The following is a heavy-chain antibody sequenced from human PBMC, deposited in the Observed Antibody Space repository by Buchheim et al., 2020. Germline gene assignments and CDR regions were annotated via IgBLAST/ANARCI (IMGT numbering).Heavy chain of an antibody. V-gene: IGHV4-59*01. CDR2: IYYSGST. D-gene: IGHD3-22*01. Sequence: QVQLQESGPGLVKPSETLSLTCTVSGGSISSYYWSWIRQPPGKGLEWIGYIYYSGSTNYNPSLKSRVTISVDTSKNQFSLKLSSVTAADTAVYYCARLASSGRGLLHYYYYYGMDVWGQGTT. J-gene: IGHJ6*02. CDR3: ARLASSGRGLLHYYYYYGMDV. CDR1: GGSISSYY.